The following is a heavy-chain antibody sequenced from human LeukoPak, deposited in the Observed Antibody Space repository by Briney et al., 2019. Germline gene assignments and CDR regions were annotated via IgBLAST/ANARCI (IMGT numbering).Heavy chain of an antibody. CDR3: ARHAKAYGSSCDY. CDR2: IYPGDSRT. V-gene: IGHV5-51*01. Sequence: GGSLKISCKGSGYSFPSYWIAWVRQMPGKGLEYMGVIYPGDSRTTYSPSFQGQVTISADKSISTAFLQWSSLKASDTAMYYCARHAKAYGSSCDYWGQGTLVTVSS. D-gene: IGHD6-13*01. J-gene: IGHJ4*02. CDR1: GYSFPSYW.